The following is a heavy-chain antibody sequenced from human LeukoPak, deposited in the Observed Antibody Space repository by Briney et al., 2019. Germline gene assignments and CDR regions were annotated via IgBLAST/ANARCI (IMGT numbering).Heavy chain of an antibody. J-gene: IGHJ4*02. Sequence: SESLSLTCAVSGYSLSSLSYWCGSRPPPGKGVGGVGSIYHGGNTYYKPSLKGRVTISVDTSKNQFSLQLSSVTTADTAVYYCVRVGTSTNPPRRPFDGCGEASPVTVS. CDR3: VRVGTSTNPPRRPFDG. CDR2: IYHGGNT. V-gene: IGHV4-38-2*01. CDR1: GYSLSSLSY. D-gene: IGHD7-27*01.